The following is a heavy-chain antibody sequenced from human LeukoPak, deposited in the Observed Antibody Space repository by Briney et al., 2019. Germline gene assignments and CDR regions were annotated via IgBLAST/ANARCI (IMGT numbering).Heavy chain of an antibody. Sequence: SSETLSLTCAVYGGSFSGYYWSWIRQPPGKGLEWIGEINHSGSTNYNPSLKSRVTISVDTSKNQFSLKLSSVTAADTAVYYCAAIGYSSGWYYFDYWGPGTLVTVSS. V-gene: IGHV4-34*01. J-gene: IGHJ4*02. CDR1: GGSFSGYY. D-gene: IGHD6-19*01. CDR2: INHSGST. CDR3: AAIGYSSGWYYFDY.